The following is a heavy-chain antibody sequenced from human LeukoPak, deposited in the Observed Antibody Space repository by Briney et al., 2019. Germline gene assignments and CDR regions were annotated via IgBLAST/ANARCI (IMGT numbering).Heavy chain of an antibody. CDR2: IYYSGST. D-gene: IGHD3-10*01. CDR1: GGSISSYY. CDR3: ARDVKEYYYGSGTTSWFDP. Sequence: PSETLSLTCTVSGGSISSYYWSWIRQPPGKGLEWIGYIYYSGSTNYNPSLKSRVTISVDTSKNQFSLKLSSVTAADTAVYYCARDVKEYYYGSGTTSWFDPWGQGTLVTVSS. J-gene: IGHJ5*02. V-gene: IGHV4-59*01.